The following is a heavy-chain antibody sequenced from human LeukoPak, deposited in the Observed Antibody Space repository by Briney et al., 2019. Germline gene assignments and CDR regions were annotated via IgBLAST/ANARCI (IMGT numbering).Heavy chain of an antibody. CDR1: GFTFSSSW. J-gene: IGHJ4*02. CDR2: VDNDGSGS. D-gene: IGHD2/OR15-2a*01. Sequence: GGSLRLSCAASGFTFSSSWMHWVRQAPGKGLVWVSRVDNDGSGSIYADSVKGRFTTSRDNAKNTVFLQMNSLRVEDTAVYYCARGGFSHGFDLWGQGTRVTVSS. V-gene: IGHV3-74*01. CDR3: ARGGFSHGFDL.